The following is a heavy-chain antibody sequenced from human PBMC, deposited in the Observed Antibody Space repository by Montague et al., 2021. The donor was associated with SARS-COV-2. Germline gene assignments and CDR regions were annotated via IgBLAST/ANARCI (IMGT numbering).Heavy chain of an antibody. CDR1: GVSISSYY. V-gene: IGHV4-4*07. D-gene: IGHD3-16*01. CDR3: VRDGGNCYYFDY. J-gene: IGHJ4*02. Sequence: SETLSLTCSISGVSISSYYWSWVRQPPGKGLEWIGHIYASGSTNYNPSLKSRVRLSIDNPKNQFSLKLESLTAADTAVYYCVRDGGNCYYFDYWGQGALVTVSS. CDR2: IYASGST.